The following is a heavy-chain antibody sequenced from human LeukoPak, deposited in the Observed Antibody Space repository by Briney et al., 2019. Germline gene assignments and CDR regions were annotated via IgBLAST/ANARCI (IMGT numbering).Heavy chain of an antibody. D-gene: IGHD1-1*01. J-gene: IGHJ4*02. Sequence: SETLSLTCAVYGGSFSGYYWSWIRQPPGKGLEWIGEISHSGSTNYNPSLKSRVTISVDTSKNQFSLKLSSVTAADTAVYYCQSRSGDYWGQGTLVTVSS. V-gene: IGHV4-34*01. CDR3: QSRSGDY. CDR2: ISHSGST. CDR1: GGSFSGYY.